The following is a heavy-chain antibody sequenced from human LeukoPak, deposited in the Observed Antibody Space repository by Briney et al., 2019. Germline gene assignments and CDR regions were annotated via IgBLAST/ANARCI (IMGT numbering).Heavy chain of an antibody. Sequence: SETLSLTCAVYGGSFSGYYWSWIRQPPGKGLEWIGEINHSGSTNYNPSLKSRVTISVDTSKNQFSLKLSSVTAADTAVYYCARDVDTAMVTMDWFDPWGRGTLVTVSS. V-gene: IGHV4-34*01. CDR1: GGSFSGYY. CDR2: INHSGST. D-gene: IGHD5-18*01. CDR3: ARDVDTAMVTMDWFDP. J-gene: IGHJ5*02.